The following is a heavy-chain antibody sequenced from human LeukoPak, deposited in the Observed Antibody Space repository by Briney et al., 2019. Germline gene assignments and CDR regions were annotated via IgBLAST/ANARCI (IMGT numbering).Heavy chain of an antibody. Sequence: QSGGSLRLSCAASGFTVSSNYMSWVRQAPGKGLEWVSVIYSGGSTYYADSVKGRFTISRDNSKNTLYLQMNSLRAEDTAVYYCARVFGGSNFDYWGQGTLVTVSS. CDR3: ARVFGGSNFDY. CDR1: GFTVSSNY. D-gene: IGHD3-16*01. CDR2: IYSGGST. J-gene: IGHJ4*02. V-gene: IGHV3-53*01.